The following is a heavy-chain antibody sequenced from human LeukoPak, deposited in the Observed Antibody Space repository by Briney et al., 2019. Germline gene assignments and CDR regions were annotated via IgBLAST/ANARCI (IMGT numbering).Heavy chain of an antibody. CDR3: AKRSQVDYYDSSGYGD. Sequence: GSLRLSCAASGFTFSSYAMSWVRQAPGKGLEWVSAISGSGGSTYYADSVEGRFTISRDNSKNTLYLQMNSLRAEDTAVYYCAKRSQVDYYDSSGYGDWGQGTLVTVSS. D-gene: IGHD3-22*01. CDR2: ISGSGGST. J-gene: IGHJ4*02. V-gene: IGHV3-23*01. CDR1: GFTFSSYA.